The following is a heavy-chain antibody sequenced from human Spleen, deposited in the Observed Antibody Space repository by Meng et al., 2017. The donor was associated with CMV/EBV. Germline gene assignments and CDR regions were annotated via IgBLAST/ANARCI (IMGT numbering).Heavy chain of an antibody. CDR3: ARARRLCTSFTCQGELDP. V-gene: IGHV1-2*02. Sequence: YTFTDYYMHWVRPAPGQGLEKMGWISPNSGGTHYVQKFQGRVTMTRDPSITTAYMEVSRLGSDDTAVYYCARARRLCTSFTCQGELDPWGQGTLVTVSS. D-gene: IGHD2-2*01. CDR2: ISPNSGGT. CDR1: YTFTDYY. J-gene: IGHJ5*02.